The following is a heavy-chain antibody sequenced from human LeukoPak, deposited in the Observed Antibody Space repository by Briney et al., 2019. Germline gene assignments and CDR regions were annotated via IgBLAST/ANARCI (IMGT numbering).Heavy chain of an antibody. CDR3: ARDHTAMVAFDI. V-gene: IGHV4-31*03. CDR2: IYYSGST. CDR1: GGSTSSGGYY. J-gene: IGHJ3*02. D-gene: IGHD5-18*01. Sequence: SETLSLTCTVSGGSTSSGGYYWSWIRQHPGKGLEWIGYIYYSGSTYYNPSLKSRVTISVDTSKNQFSLKLSSVTAADTAVYYCARDHTAMVAFDIWGQGTMVTVSS.